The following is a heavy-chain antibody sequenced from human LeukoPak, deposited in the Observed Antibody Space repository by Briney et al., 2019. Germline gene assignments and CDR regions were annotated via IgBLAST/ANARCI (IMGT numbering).Heavy chain of an antibody. V-gene: IGHV4-39*07. CDR2: VYYSGST. D-gene: IGHD6-13*01. J-gene: IGHJ4*02. Sequence: PSETLSLTCSVSGGSISSSSYHWGWIRQPPGKGLEWIGSVYYSGSTYYNPSLKSRVTMSVDTSKNQFSLKLTSVTAADTAVYYCAKDSDLIAAAAFFDSWGQGTLVTVSS. CDR1: GGSISSSSYH. CDR3: AKDSDLIAAAAFFDS.